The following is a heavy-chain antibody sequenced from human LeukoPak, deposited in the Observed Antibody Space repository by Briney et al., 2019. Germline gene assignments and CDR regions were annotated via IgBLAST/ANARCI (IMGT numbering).Heavy chain of an antibody. Sequence: GGSLRLSCAASGFSFSSYAMSWVRQAPRKGLEWVSASTGGSTYYPDSVKGRFTVSRDNSKNTLYLQLNSLRAEDTAVYYCAKGALGAAYWYFDVWGRGTLVSVSS. V-gene: IGHV3-23*01. J-gene: IGHJ2*01. D-gene: IGHD1-26*01. CDR1: GFSFSSYA. CDR2: STGGST. CDR3: AKGALGAAYWYFDV.